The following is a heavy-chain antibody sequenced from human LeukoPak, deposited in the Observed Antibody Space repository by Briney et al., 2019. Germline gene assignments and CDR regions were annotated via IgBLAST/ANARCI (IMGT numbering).Heavy chain of an antibody. CDR2: IYTSGST. J-gene: IGHJ3*02. CDR1: GGSISSGSYY. Sequence: PSETLSLTCTVSGGSISSGSYYWSWIRQPAGKGLEWIGRIYTSGSTNYNPSLKSRVTISVDTSKNQFSLKLSSVTAADTAVYYCARGRDIVVPAHDAFDIWGQGTMVTVSS. CDR3: ARGRDIVVPAHDAFDI. D-gene: IGHD2-2*01. V-gene: IGHV4-61*02.